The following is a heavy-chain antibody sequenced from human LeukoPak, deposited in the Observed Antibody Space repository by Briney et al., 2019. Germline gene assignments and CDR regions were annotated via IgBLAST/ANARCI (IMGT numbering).Heavy chain of an antibody. D-gene: IGHD6-13*01. CDR3: ARDKSSSWYINWFDP. CDR1: GFTFSSYW. J-gene: IGHJ5*02. CDR2: ISYDGSNK. Sequence: SGGSLRLSCAASGFTFSSYWTTWVRQAPGKGLEWVAVISYDGSNKYYADSVKGRFTISRDNSKNTLYLQMNSLRAEDTAVYYCARDKSSSWYINWFDPWGQGTLVTVSS. V-gene: IGHV3-30*03.